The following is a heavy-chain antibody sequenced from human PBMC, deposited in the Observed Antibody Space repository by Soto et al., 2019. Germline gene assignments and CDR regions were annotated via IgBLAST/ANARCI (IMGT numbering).Heavy chain of an antibody. CDR2: IYYSGST. CDR3: ARLVVVPHCSGGSCYSYYYGMDV. CDR1: GGSISSYY. V-gene: IGHV4-59*01. Sequence: QVQLQESGPGLVKPSETLSLTCTVSGGSISSYYRSWIRQPPGKGLEWIGYIYYSGSTNYNPSLKSRVTISVDTSKNQFSLKLSSVTAADTAVYYCARLVVVPHCSGGSCYSYYYGMDVWGQGTTVTVSS. J-gene: IGHJ6*02. D-gene: IGHD2-15*01.